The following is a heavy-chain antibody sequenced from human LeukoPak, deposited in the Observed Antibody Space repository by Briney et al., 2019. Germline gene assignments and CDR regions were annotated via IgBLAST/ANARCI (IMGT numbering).Heavy chain of an antibody. V-gene: IGHV1-69*06. J-gene: IGHJ4*02. Sequence: SVKVSCKASGGTFSSYAISWVRQAPGQGLEWMGGIIPIFGTANYAQKFQGRVTITADKSTSTAYMELSSLRSEDTAVYYCARTPAIYDISGYFDYWGQGTLITVSS. CDR1: GGTFSSYA. D-gene: IGHD3-22*01. CDR3: ARTPAIYDISGYFDY. CDR2: IIPIFGTA.